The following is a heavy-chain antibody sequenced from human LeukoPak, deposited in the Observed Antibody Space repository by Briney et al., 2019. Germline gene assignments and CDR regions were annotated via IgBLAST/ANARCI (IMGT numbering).Heavy chain of an antibody. CDR3: ARGPPLAWAAPYYYYGMDV. CDR2: IYYSGST. Sequence: PSETLSLTCTVSGGSISSSYWSWIRQPPGKGLQWIGYIYYSGSTTYNPSLKSRVSISVDTSKNQFSLKLSSVTAADTAVYYCARGPPLAWAAPYYYYGMDVWGQGTRVPVSS. J-gene: IGHJ6*02. CDR1: GGSISSSY. D-gene: IGHD1-26*01. V-gene: IGHV4-59*01.